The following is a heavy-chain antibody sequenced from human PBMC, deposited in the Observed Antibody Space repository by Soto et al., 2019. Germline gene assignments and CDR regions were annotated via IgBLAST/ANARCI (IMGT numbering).Heavy chain of an antibody. CDR3: ARAARPVEGYSY. CDR2: INHSGST. Sequence: SETLSLTCAVYGGSFSGYYWSWIRQPPGKGLEWIGEINHSGSTNYNPSLKSRVTISVDTSKNQFSLKLSSVTAADTAVYYCARAARPVEGYSYWGQGTLVTVSS. V-gene: IGHV4-34*01. J-gene: IGHJ4*02. CDR1: GGSFSGYY. D-gene: IGHD2-15*01.